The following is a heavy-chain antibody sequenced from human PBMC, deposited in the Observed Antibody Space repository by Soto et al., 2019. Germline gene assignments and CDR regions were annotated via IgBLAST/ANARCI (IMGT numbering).Heavy chain of an antibody. D-gene: IGHD5-12*01. Sequence: QLQLQESGSGLVKPSQTLSLTCAVSGGSISSGGYSWSWIRQPPGKGLEWIGYIYHSGSTYYNPSLKSRGTISVDRSKNQVSLKLSSVTAADTAVYYCASYPGGYDSFFDYWGQGTLVTVSS. CDR1: GGSISSGGYS. J-gene: IGHJ4*02. V-gene: IGHV4-30-2*01. CDR2: IYHSGST. CDR3: ASYPGGYDSFFDY.